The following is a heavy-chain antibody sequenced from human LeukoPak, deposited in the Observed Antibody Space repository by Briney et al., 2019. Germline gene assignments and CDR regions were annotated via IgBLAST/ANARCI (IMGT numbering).Heavy chain of an antibody. CDR2: IYHSGST. V-gene: IGHV4-30-2*01. CDR1: GGSISSGGYS. CDR3: AREEDGGPAY. J-gene: IGHJ4*02. D-gene: IGHD2-15*01. Sequence: SETLSLTCAVSGGSISSGGYSWSWIRQPPGKGLEWIGYIYHSGSTYYNPSLKSRVTISVDKSKNQFSLKLSSVTAADTAVYYCAREEDGGPAYWGQGTLVTVSS.